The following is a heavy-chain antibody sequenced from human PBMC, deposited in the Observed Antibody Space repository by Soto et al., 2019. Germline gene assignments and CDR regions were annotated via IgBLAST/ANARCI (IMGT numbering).Heavy chain of an antibody. CDR2: LVPVFGTA. CDR3: ARAIKRWEVNYYFDF. CDR1: GGTFSSLA. D-gene: IGHD1-26*01. J-gene: IGHJ4*02. Sequence: QVQLVQSGAEVKKPGSSVKVSCKASGGTFSSLAISWVRQAPGQGLEWMGGLVPVFGTANYAQKFQDRVTITADTSTDTLYMELGSLTFEDTAVYYCARAIKRWEVNYYFDFWGQGTLVTVSS. V-gene: IGHV1-69*06.